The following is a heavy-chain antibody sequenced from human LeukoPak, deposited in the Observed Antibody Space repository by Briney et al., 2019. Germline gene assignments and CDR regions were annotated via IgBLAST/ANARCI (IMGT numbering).Heavy chain of an antibody. V-gene: IGHV4-30-2*01. CDR2: IYHSGST. Sequence: PSETLSLTCTVSGGSISSGGYYWSWIRQPPGKGLEWIGYIYHSGSTYYNPSLKSRVTISVDTSKNQFSLKLSSVTAADTAAYYCVGSSGRKDYWGQGTLVTVSS. CDR1: GGSISSGGYY. J-gene: IGHJ4*02. D-gene: IGHD6-19*01. CDR3: VGSSGRKDY.